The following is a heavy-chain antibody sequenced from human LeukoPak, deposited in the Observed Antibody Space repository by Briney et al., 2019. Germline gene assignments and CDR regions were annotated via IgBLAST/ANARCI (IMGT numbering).Heavy chain of an antibody. CDR3: ARGAWWLQSVDL. D-gene: IGHD5-12*01. Sequence: PSETLSLTCTVSGGSISSGSYYWGWIRQPPGKGLEWISNIFHNGVSYYNPSLQSRLTISVDTSKDQFSLNLSSVTAADTAVYYCARGAWWLQSVDLWGQGTLVTVSS. CDR2: IFHNGVS. V-gene: IGHV4-39*01. CDR1: GGSISSGSYY. J-gene: IGHJ5*02.